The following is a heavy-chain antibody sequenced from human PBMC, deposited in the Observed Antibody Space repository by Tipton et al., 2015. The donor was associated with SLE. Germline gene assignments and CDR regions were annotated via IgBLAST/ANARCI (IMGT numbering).Heavy chain of an antibody. Sequence: LVKPSETLSLTCTVSGGSISSYYWSWIRQPPGKGLEWIGEINHSGSTNYNPSLKSRVTISVDTSKNQFSLKLSSVTAADTAVYYCARTVAIYYYYGMDVWGQGTAVTVSS. CDR3: ARTVAIYYYYGMDV. V-gene: IGHV4-34*01. CDR2: INHSGST. D-gene: IGHD6-19*01. CDR1: GGSISSYY. J-gene: IGHJ6*02.